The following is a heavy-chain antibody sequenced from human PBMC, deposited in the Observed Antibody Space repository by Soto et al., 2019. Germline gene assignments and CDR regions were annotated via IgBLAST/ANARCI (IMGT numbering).Heavy chain of an antibody. J-gene: IGHJ5*02. Sequence: GGSLRLSCAASGFTFSSYAMSWVRQAPGQGLEWVSAISGSGGSTYYADSVKGRFTISRDNSKNTLYLQMNSLRAEDTAVYYCAKVQRDSWSGYSRPEMSDNWFEPWGEVGLGSVAS. V-gene: IGHV3-23*01. CDR1: GFTFSSYA. CDR3: AKVQRDSWSGYSRPEMSDNWFEP. CDR2: ISGSGGST. D-gene: IGHD1-26*01.